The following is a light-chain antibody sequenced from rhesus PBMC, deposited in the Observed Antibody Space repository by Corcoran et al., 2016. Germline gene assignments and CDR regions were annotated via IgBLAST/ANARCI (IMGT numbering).Light chain of an antibody. CDR3: QQHNSHPYS. CDR2: AAS. V-gene: IGKV1S5*01. CDR1: QTISSY. J-gene: IGKJ2*01. Sequence: DIQMTQSPSSLSASVGDRVTITCRASQTISSYLAWYQQKPGKVPKLLIYAASSLESGVPSRFSVSGSGTEFTLTISSLQPEDFATYYCQQHNSHPYSFGQGTKVEIK.